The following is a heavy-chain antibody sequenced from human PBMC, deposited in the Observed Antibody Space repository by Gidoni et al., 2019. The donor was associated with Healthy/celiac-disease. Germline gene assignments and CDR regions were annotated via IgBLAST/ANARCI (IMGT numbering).Heavy chain of an antibody. V-gene: IGHV4-31*02. Sequence: IGYIYYSGSTYYNPSLKSRVTISVDTSKNQFSLKLSSVTAADTAVYYCASGRFLEWSLYYYYYYGMDVWGQGTTVTVSS. D-gene: IGHD3-3*01. J-gene: IGHJ6*02. CDR3: ASGRFLEWSLYYYYYYGMDV. CDR2: IYYSGST.